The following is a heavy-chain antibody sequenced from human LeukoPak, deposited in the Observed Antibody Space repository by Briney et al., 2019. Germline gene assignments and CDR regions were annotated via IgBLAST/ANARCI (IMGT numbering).Heavy chain of an antibody. J-gene: IGHJ3*02. D-gene: IGHD2-21*01. V-gene: IGHV3-30*02. CDR3: ANELWRGPTDAFDI. CDR1: GFSLSSHG. Sequence: GGSLRLSCAASGFSLSSHGMHWVRQAPGKGLKWVAFIQDNERHIYYTDSVKGRFTISRDNSKNTVYLQMDSLRTEDTAVYYCANELWRGPTDAFDIWGRGTMVTVSS. CDR2: IQDNERHI.